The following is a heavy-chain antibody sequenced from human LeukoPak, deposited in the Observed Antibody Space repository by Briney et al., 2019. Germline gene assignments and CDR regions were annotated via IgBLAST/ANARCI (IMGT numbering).Heavy chain of an antibody. D-gene: IGHD3-10*01. CDR2: INHSGST. J-gene: IGHJ4*02. Sequence: SETLSLTCAVYGGSFSGYYWSWIRQPPGKGLEWIGEINHSGSTNYNPSLKSRVTISVDTSKNQFSLKLGSVTAADTAVYYCARGRITIPPDYWGQGTLVTVSS. CDR1: GGSFSGYY. V-gene: IGHV4-34*01. CDR3: ARGRITIPPDY.